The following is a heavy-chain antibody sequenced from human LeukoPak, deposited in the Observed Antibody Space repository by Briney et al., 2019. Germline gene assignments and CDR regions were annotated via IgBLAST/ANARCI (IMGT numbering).Heavy chain of an antibody. CDR1: GGSFSGYY. V-gene: IGHV4-34*01. CDR2: INHSGST. J-gene: IGHJ5*02. CDR3: ARGRLLWFGGNWFDP. Sequence: SETLSLTCAVYGGSFSGYYWSWIRQPPGKGLEWIGEINHSGSTNYNPSLKSRVTISVDTSKHQFSLKLSSVNAADTAVYYCARGRLLWFGGNWFDPWGQGTLVTVSS. D-gene: IGHD3-10*01.